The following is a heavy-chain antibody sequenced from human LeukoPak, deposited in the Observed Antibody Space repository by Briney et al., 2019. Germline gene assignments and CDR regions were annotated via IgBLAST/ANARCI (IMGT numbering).Heavy chain of an antibody. V-gene: IGHV4-30-2*01. J-gene: IGHJ4*03. D-gene: IGHD5/OR15-5a*01. Sequence: SETLSLTCAVSGGSISSGGYSWSWIRQPPGKGLEWIGYIYHSGSTYYNPSLKSRVTISVDRSKNQFSLKLSSVTAADTAVYYCARGLKAVYYFDYWGQGTTVTVSS. CDR1: GGSISSGGYS. CDR3: ARGLKAVYYFDY. CDR2: IYHSGST.